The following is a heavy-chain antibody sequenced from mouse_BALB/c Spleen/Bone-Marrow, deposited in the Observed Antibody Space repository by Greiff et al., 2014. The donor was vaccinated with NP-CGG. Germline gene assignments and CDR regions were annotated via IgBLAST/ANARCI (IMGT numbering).Heavy chain of an antibody. CDR3: ARVYLWYFDV. CDR1: GVSLTSYG. J-gene: IGHJ1*01. CDR2: IWAGGST. Sequence: VQLQQSGPGLVAPSQSLSITCTVSGVSLTSYGVHWVRQPPGKGLEWLGVIWAGGSTNYNSALMSRLSISKDNSKSQVFLEMNSLQTDDTAMYYCARVYLWYFDVWGAGTTVTVSS. D-gene: IGHD2-3*01. V-gene: IGHV2-9*02.